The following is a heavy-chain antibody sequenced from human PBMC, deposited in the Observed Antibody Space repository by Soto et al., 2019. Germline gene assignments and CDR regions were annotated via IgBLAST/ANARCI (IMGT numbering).Heavy chain of an antibody. Sequence: GASVKVSCKTSGYSFTNYLMHWVRQAPGQRLEWMGWINTGNGDTKYSQQFQGRVTIARDTSASTTYMELSSLRSEDTAVYYCARPYSNSWSTFLDYWGQGTLVTVSS. CDR3: ARPYSNSWSTFLDY. J-gene: IGHJ4*02. CDR1: GYSFTNYL. CDR2: INTGNGDT. V-gene: IGHV1-3*04. D-gene: IGHD6-13*01.